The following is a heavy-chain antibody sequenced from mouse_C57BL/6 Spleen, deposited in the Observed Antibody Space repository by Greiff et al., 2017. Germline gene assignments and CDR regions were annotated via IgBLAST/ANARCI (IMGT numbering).Heavy chain of an antibody. CDR3: LITSESYYAMDY. V-gene: IGHV1-52*01. CDR1: GYTFTSYW. CDR2: IDPSDSET. J-gene: IGHJ4*01. D-gene: IGHD1-1*01. Sequence: QVQLQQPGAELVRPGSSVKLSCKASGYTFTSYWMHWVKQRPIQGLEWIGNIDPSDSETHYNQKFKDKATLTVYKSSSTAYMQLSSLTSEDSAVYYCLITSESYYAMDYWGQGTSVTVSS.